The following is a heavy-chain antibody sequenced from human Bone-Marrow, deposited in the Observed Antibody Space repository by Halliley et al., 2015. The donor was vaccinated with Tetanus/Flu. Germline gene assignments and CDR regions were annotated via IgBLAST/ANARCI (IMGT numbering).Heavy chain of an antibody. CDR2: ISYSGTA. CDR1: GGSISGYEW. CDR3: ARHVASYPDYSPYFDS. Sequence: TLSLTCAVSGGSISGYEWWSWVRQSPGKGLEWIASISYSGTAYYDPSLQGRVTISVDTSKNQFSLSLSSVTAADTAVYYCARHVASYPDYSPYFDSWGQGALVTVSS. D-gene: IGHD2-15*01. J-gene: IGHJ4*02. V-gene: IGHV4-39*01.